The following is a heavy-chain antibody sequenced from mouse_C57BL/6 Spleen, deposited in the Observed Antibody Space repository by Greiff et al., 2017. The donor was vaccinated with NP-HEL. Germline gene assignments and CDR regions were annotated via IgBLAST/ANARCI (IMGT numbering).Heavy chain of an antibody. CDR1: GYTFTSYW. CDR2: IDPSDSYT. V-gene: IGHV1-69*01. CDR3: ARKILYAMDY. J-gene: IGHJ4*01. Sequence: VQLQQPGAELVMPGASVKLSCKASGYTFTSYWMHWVKQRPGQGLEWIGEIDPSDSYTNYNQKFKGKSTLTVAKSSSTAYMQLSSLTSEDSAVYYCARKILYAMDYWGQGTSVTVSS.